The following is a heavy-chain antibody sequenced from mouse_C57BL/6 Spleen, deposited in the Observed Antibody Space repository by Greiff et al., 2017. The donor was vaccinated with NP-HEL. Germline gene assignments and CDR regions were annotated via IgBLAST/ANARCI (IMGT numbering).Heavy chain of an antibody. J-gene: IGHJ4*01. CDR2: INPYNGGT. Sequence: EVQRVESGPVLVKPGASVKMSCKASGYTFTDYYMNWVKQSHGKSLEWIGVINPYNGGTSYNQKFKGKATLTVDKSSSTAYMELNSLTSEDSAVYYCARQADYYAMDYWGQGTSVTVSS. V-gene: IGHV1-19*01. CDR3: ARQADYYAMDY. CDR1: GYTFTDYY.